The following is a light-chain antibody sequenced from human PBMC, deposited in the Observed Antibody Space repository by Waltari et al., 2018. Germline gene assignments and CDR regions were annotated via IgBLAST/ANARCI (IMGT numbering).Light chain of an antibody. Sequence: QAVVTQEPSLTVSPGGTVTLTCGSSTGAVTSGHYPYWFQQKSGQAPRTLIYDTSNKYSVTPARFSGSLLGGKAALTLSGAQPEDEADYYCLLSCCGDPVIFGGGTKLTVL. CDR2: DTS. J-gene: IGLJ2*01. CDR1: TGAVTSGHY. V-gene: IGLV7-46*01. CDR3: LLSCCGDPVI.